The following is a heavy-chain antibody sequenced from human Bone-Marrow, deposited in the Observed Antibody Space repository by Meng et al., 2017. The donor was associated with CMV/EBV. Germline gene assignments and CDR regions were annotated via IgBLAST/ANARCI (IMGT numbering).Heavy chain of an antibody. J-gene: IGHJ6*02. CDR3: ARAHPTRKYGDNSAGGDV. D-gene: IGHD4-23*01. Sequence: SETLSLTCTVSGGSMRWNYLHWIRQPPGKGLEWIGYIYFTGTTNYNPSLKSRVTMSVDTSKNQFSLKLSSVTAADTAVYYCARAHPTRKYGDNSAGGDVWGQGTTVTVSS. CDR1: GGSMRWNY. V-gene: IGHV4-59*01. CDR2: IYFTGTT.